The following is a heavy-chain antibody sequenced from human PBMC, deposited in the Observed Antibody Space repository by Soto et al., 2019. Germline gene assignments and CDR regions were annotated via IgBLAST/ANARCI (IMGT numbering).Heavy chain of an antibody. V-gene: IGHV4-59*08. CDR2: IYYSGSA. D-gene: IGHD1-26*01. Sequence: PPQTLPLSSTVSGGSLRTYYYSLIRLTPPNGLKYIGFIYYSGSANNHPSLTCRVTISDDTSTNQSCLTLTSVTAADTAVYYFVRGWWEQERDVMYVRGRGSTVSV. CDR3: VRGWWEQERDVMYV. J-gene: IGHJ6*01. CDR1: GGSLRTYY.